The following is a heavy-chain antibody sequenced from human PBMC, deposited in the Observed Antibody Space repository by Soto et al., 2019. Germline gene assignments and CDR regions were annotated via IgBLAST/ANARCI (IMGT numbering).Heavy chain of an antibody. Sequence: QVQLVQSGAEVKKPGASVKVSCKASGYTFTSYGISWVRQAPGQGLEWMGWISVYDGNTNYAQKLQGRVSMTTDTSTSTAYMELRSLRSDDTAVYYCARNLCPCSGGRCHFYFYHGMDVWGQGTTVTVSS. CDR1: GYTFTSYG. V-gene: IGHV1-18*04. D-gene: IGHD2-15*01. CDR3: ARNLCPCSGGRCHFYFYHGMDV. CDR2: ISVYDGNT. J-gene: IGHJ6*02.